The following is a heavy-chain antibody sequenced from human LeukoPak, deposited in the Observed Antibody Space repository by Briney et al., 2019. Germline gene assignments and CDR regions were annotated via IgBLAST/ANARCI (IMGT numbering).Heavy chain of an antibody. Sequence: GGSLRLSCAASGFTFSSYSMNWVRQAPGKGLEWVSSISSSSSYIYYADSVKGRFTISRDNAKNSLYLQMNSLRAEDTAVYYCARGLGPEYYDFWSGYYIVDAFDIWGQGTTVTVSS. J-gene: IGHJ3*02. CDR3: ARGLGPEYYDFWSGYYIVDAFDI. V-gene: IGHV3-21*01. D-gene: IGHD3-3*01. CDR1: GFTFSSYS. CDR2: ISSSSSYI.